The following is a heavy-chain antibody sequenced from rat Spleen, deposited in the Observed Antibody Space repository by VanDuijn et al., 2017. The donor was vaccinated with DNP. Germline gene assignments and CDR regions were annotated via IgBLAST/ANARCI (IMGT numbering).Heavy chain of an antibody. CDR3: TTVGLGGGYVMDA. CDR1: GFTFSNYG. CDR2: ITNSGGST. V-gene: IGHV5-27*01. Sequence: EVQLVESGGGLVQPGRSLKLSCAASGFTFSNYGMAWVRQAPTKGLGWVASITNSGGSTYYRDSVKGRFTISRDNAKSTLYLQMDSLRSEDTATYYCTTVGLGGGYVMDAWGQGASVTVSS. J-gene: IGHJ4*01. D-gene: IGHD5-1*01.